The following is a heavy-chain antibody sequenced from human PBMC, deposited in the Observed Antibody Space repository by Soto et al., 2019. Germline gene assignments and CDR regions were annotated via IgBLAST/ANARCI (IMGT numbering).Heavy chain of an antibody. V-gene: IGHV1-8*01. CDR2: MNPNSGNT. Sequence: QVQLVQSGAEVKKPGASVKVSCKASGYTFTSYDINWVRQATGQGLEWMGWMNPNSGNTGYAQKFQGGVTMTRNTSISTAYMELSSLRSEDTAVYYCARVYYDYIWGSYRYYYYYYMDVWGKGTTVTVSS. CDR1: GYTFTSYD. CDR3: ARVYYDYIWGSYRYYYYYYMDV. J-gene: IGHJ6*03. D-gene: IGHD3-16*02.